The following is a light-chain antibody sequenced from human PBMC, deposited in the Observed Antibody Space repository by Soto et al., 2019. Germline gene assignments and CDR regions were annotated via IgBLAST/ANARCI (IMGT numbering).Light chain of an antibody. J-gene: IGLJ1*01. CDR2: EVS. Sequence: SALTQAASVSGSPGQSITISCTGTSSDVGGYNYVSWYQQHPGKAPKLMIYEVSNRPSGVSHRFSGSKSGNTASLTISGLQAEDEADYYCSSYTTSSTPYVFGTGTKLTVL. CDR1: SSDVGGYNY. CDR3: SSYTTSSTPYV. V-gene: IGLV2-14*01.